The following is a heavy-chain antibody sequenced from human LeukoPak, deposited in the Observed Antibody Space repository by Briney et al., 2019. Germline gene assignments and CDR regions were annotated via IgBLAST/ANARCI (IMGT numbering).Heavy chain of an antibody. D-gene: IGHD3-10*01. CDR2: IYYSGST. CDR1: GGSISSGGYY. J-gene: IGHJ4*02. V-gene: IGHV4-31*03. Sequence: SETLSLTCTVSGGSISSGGYYWSWIRQHPGKGLGWIGYIYYSGSTYYNPSLKSRVTISVDTSKNQFSLKLSSVTAADTAVYYCARTPSIRGSFDYWGQGTLVTVSS. CDR3: ARTPSIRGSFDY.